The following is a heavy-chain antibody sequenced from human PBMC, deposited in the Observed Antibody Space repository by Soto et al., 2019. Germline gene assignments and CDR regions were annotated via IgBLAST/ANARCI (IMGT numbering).Heavy chain of an antibody. CDR2: IYYSGST. CDR1: GGSISSCY. V-gene: IGHV4-59*01. D-gene: IGHD3-22*01. CDR3: ARGLYDSSGYYSEYYFDY. J-gene: IGHJ4*02. Sequence: SETLSLTCTVSGGSISSCYWSWIRQPPGKGLEWIGYIYYSGSTNYNPSLKSRVTISVDTSKNQFSLKLSSVTAADTAVYYCARGLYDSSGYYSEYYFDYWGQGTLVTVSS.